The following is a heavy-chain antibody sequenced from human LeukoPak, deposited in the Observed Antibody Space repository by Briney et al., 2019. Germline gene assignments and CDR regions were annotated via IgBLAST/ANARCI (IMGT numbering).Heavy chain of an antibody. CDR2: IRSKTGYGTR. V-gene: IGHV3-15*01. CDR3: TTRELRYYGSGTYPVAFDI. D-gene: IGHD3-10*01. CDR1: GFTFNKAW. J-gene: IGHJ3*02. Sequence: PGGSLRLSCAPSGFTFNKAWKNWVRLAPGKGQDWVGGIRSKTGYGTRDYAAPVKGRFTVSRDDSIHTLYLQMHSLKTEDTAVYYCTTRELRYYGSGTYPVAFDIWGQGTMVTVSS.